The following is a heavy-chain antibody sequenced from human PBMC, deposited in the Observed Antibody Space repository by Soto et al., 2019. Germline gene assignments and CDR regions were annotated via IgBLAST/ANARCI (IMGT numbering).Heavy chain of an antibody. CDR2: ISGSGGST. D-gene: IGHD2-21*02. J-gene: IGHJ4*02. CDR1: GFTFSSYA. Sequence: GGSLRLSCAASGFTFSSYAMSWVRQAPGKGLEWVSAISGSGGSTYYADSVKGRFTISRDNSKNTLYLQMNSLRAEDTAVYYCAKEELDAYCGGDCYPGRFDYWGQGTLVTVSS. V-gene: IGHV3-23*01. CDR3: AKEELDAYCGGDCYPGRFDY.